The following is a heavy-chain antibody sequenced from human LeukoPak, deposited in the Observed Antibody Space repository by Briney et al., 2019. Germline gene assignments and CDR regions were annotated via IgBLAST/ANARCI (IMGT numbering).Heavy chain of an antibody. CDR2: IHYSGGT. J-gene: IGHJ4*02. D-gene: IGHD5-18*01. Sequence: PSETLSLTCVVSGGSISSGYCWRWVRPSPGEGLEWIGEIHYSGGTKYNPSLKSRVTISIDNSKNQHSLKLSSVTAADTAIYYCARNTAYDQEYWGQGTLVTVSS. V-gene: IGHV4/OR15-8*01. CDR3: ARNTAYDQEY. CDR1: GGSISSGYC.